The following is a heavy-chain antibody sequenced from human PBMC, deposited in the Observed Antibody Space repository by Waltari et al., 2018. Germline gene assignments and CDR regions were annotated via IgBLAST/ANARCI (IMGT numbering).Heavy chain of an antibody. J-gene: IGHJ4*02. CDR1: GFTFSSYG. Sequence: QVQLVESGGGVVQPGRSLRLSCAASGFTFSSYGMHWVRQAPGKGLERVAVISYDGSNKYYADSVKGRFTISRDNSKNTLYLQMNSLRAEDTAVYYCAKGEHFWSGYFDYWGQGTLVTVSS. D-gene: IGHD3-3*02. CDR3: AKGEHFWSGYFDY. V-gene: IGHV3-30*18. CDR2: ISYDGSNK.